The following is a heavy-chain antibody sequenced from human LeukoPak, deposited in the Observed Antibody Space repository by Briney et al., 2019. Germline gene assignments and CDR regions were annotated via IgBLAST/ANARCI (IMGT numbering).Heavy chain of an antibody. CDR1: GYTSTGYY. CDR3: ARSTATGIVGARWLREYYYYYYMDV. CDR2: INPNSGGT. V-gene: IGHV1-2*02. D-gene: IGHD1-26*01. Sequence: ASVKVSCKASGYTSTGYYMHWVRQAPGQGLEWMGWINPNSGGTNYVQKFQGRVTMTRDTSISTAYMELSSLRSEDTAVYYCARSTATGIVGARWLREYYYYYYMDVWGKGTTVTVSS. J-gene: IGHJ6*03.